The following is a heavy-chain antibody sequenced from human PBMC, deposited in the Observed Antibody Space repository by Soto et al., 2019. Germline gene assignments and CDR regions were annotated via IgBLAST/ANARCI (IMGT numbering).Heavy chain of an antibody. CDR2: ISYDGSNK. D-gene: IGHD2-2*01. CDR1: GFTFSSYG. Sequence: GGSLRLSCAASGFTFSSYGMHWVRQAPGKGLEWVAVISYDGSNKYYADSVKGRFTISRDNSKNTLYLQMNSLRDEDTAVYYCARGCISTSCYYYYGMDVWGQGTTVTVSS. V-gene: IGHV3-30*03. CDR3: ARGCISTSCYYYYGMDV. J-gene: IGHJ6*02.